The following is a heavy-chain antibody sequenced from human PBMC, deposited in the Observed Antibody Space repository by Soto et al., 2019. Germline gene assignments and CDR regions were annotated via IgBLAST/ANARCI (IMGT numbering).Heavy chain of an antibody. V-gene: IGHV4-34*01. CDR1: GGSFSGYY. CDR2: INHSGST. J-gene: IGHJ4*02. CDR3: ARRRAGFWSGYYGYVDY. D-gene: IGHD3-3*01. Sequence: QVQLQQWGAGLLKPSETLCLTCAVYGGSFSGYYWSWIRQPPGKGLEWIGEINHSGSTNYNSSLKSRVTISVDTSKKQFSLKLSSVTAADTAVYHCARRRAGFWSGYYGYVDYWGQGTLVTVSS.